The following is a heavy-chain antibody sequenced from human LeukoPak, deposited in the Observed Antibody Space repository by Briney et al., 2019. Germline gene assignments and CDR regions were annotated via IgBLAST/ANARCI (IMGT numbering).Heavy chain of an antibody. Sequence: ASVKVPCKASGYTFTGYYMHWVRQAPGQGLEWMGWINPNSGGTNYAQKFQGRVTMTRDTSISTAYMELSRLRSDDTAVYYCARARDYSGGYFDYWGQGTLVTVSS. CDR2: INPNSGGT. D-gene: IGHD3-10*01. J-gene: IGHJ4*02. V-gene: IGHV1-2*02. CDR3: ARARDYSGGYFDY. CDR1: GYTFTGYY.